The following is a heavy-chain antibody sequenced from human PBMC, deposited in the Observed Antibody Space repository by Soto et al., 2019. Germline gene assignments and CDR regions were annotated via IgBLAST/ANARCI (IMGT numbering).Heavy chain of an antibody. CDR3: ARVVVVAASTVYWFDP. CDR1: GGTFSSYA. V-gene: IGHV1-69*13. J-gene: IGHJ5*02. CDR2: IIPFFGTA. Sequence: GASVKVSCKASGGTFSSYAISWVRQAPGQGLEWMGGIIPFFGTANYAQKFQGRVTITADESTSTAYMELSSLRSEDTAVYYCARVVVVAASTVYWFDPWGQGTLVTVSS. D-gene: IGHD2-15*01.